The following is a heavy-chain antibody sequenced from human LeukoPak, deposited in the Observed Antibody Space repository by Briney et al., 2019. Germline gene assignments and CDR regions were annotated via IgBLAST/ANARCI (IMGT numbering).Heavy chain of an antibody. CDR1: GITLSNYG. CDR3: AKRGVVIRVFLVGFHKEAYYFES. J-gene: IGHJ4*02. D-gene: IGHD3/OR15-3a*01. Sequence: GGSLRLSCPVSGITLSNYGLSWVRQAPGKGLEGAAGIRDSGVSTKYADSVKGRFTISRDNPKNTLFLQMNSLRADDTAVYFCAKRGVVIRVFLVGFHKEAYYFESWGQGALVTVSS. V-gene: IGHV3-23*01. CDR2: IRDSGVST.